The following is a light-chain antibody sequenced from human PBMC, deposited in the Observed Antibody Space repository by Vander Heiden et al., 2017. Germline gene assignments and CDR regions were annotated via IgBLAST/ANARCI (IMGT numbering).Light chain of an antibody. V-gene: IGLV1-44*01. Sequence: QSVLTQPPSASGTPGQRVPLSCSGSSSNIDGNTVNWYQQLPGTAPKLLIYSNNQRPSGVPDRFSASKSGTSASLAISGLQSEDEADYYCATWDDSLNVYVFGIGTKVTVL. CDR1: SSNIDGNT. CDR2: SNN. CDR3: ATWDDSLNVYV. J-gene: IGLJ1*01.